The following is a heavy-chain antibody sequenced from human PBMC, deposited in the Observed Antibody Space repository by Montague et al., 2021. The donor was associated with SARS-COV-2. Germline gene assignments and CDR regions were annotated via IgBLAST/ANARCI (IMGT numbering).Heavy chain of an antibody. J-gene: IGHJ3*02. CDR2: ST. V-gene: IGHV4-30-2*04. Sequence: STYFNPSLKSRVTISVDTSKNQFSLNLSSVTAADTAVYYCAKVAGNNDTFDIWGRGKMVTVSS. CDR3: AKVAGNNDTFDI. D-gene: IGHD6-19*01.